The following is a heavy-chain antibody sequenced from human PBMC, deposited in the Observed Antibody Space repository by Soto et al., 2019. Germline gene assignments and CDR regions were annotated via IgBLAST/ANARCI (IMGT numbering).Heavy chain of an antibody. J-gene: IGHJ3*02. CDR3: AHIVITWGGVSALDAFDM. CDR2: IYWDDDR. V-gene: IGHV2-5*02. CDR1: GFSLSTSRVG. Sequence: QITLKESGPTLVNPTQTLTLTCSFSGFSLSTSRVGVAWIRQPPGKALEWLAIIYWDDDRRYSPSLKTRLAINKDTSKNQVVLTMTDLDPGDTATYYCAHIVITWGGVSALDAFDMWGQGTMVTVSS. D-gene: IGHD3-16*01.